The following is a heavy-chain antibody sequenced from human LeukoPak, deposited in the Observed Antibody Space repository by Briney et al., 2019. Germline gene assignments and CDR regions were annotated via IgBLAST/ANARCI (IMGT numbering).Heavy chain of an antibody. Sequence: PSETLSLTCAVSGYSISSGYYWGWIRPPPGKGLEWIGIFYLIPTTYYTPSLKSRVTISVDTSNNQFSLKLSSVTAADTAVYYCARESAPMPIPWFDPWGQGTLVTVSS. CDR1: GYSISSGYY. V-gene: IGHV4-38-2*02. J-gene: IGHJ5*02. CDR3: ARESAPMPIPWFDP. D-gene: IGHD3-16*01. CDR2: FYLIPTT.